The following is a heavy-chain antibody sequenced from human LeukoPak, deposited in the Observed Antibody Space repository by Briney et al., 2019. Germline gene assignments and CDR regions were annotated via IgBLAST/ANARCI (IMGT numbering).Heavy chain of an antibody. CDR3: ARGDYSKVVDY. CDR1: GGSFSGYY. CDR2: INHSGST. J-gene: IGHJ4*02. D-gene: IGHD4-11*01. V-gene: IGHV4-34*01. Sequence: SETLSLTCAVYGGSFSGYYWSWIRQPPGKGLEWIGEINHSGSTNYNPSLKSRVTISVDTSKNQFSLKLSSVTAADTAVHYCARGDYSKVVDYWGQGTLVTVSS.